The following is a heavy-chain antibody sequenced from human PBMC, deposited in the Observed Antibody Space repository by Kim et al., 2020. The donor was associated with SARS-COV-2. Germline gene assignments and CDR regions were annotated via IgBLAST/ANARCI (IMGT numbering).Heavy chain of an antibody. CDR1: GFALSTES. V-gene: IGHV3-21*06. J-gene: IGHJ6*02. CDR3: ARDLVIVTEGRYSSYGMDV. D-gene: IGHD1-26*01. CDR2: ISSNSTYI. Sequence: GSLRLSCAASGFALSTESMNWVRQAPGKGLEWVSSISSNSTYIYYADSVRGRFTVFRDNANNLLYLQLNTLRVEDTATYYCARDLVIVTEGRYSSYGMDVWGPGTTVTVAS.